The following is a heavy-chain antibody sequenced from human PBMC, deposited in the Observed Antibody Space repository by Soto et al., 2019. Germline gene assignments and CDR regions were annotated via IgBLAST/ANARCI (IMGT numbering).Heavy chain of an antibody. Sequence: PSVKVSCKASGYTFTGYYMHWVRQAPGQGLEWMGWINPNSGGTNYAQKFQGRVTMTRDTSISTAYMELSRLRSDDTAVYYCARMVAGTGQNYYGMDVSGQGTRVTFSS. CDR3: ARMVAGTGQNYYGMDV. V-gene: IGHV1-2*02. J-gene: IGHJ6*02. CDR2: INPNSGGT. D-gene: IGHD6-19*01. CDR1: GYTFTGYY.